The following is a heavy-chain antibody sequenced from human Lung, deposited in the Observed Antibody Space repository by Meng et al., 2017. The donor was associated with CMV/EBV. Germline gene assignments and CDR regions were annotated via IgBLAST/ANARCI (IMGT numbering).Heavy chain of an antibody. Sequence: GESLKISCAASGFSVNSNFMNWVRQAPGKGLEWVSVIYTGGITYYADSVKGRFTISRDNSKNTVHLQMNNLRPGDTAVYYCARDLRPSGGGMDVWGQGTTVTFSS. D-gene: IGHD2-8*02. CDR3: ARDLRPSGGGMDV. CDR2: IYTGGIT. CDR1: GFSVNSNF. J-gene: IGHJ6*02. V-gene: IGHV3-53*01.